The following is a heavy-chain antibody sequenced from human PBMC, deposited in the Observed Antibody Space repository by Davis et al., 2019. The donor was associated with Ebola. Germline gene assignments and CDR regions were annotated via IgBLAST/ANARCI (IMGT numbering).Heavy chain of an antibody. CDR3: AAHSSRYTDVDY. CDR2: INPSGGST. Sequence: ASVKVSCKASGYTFTSYYMHWVRQAPGQGLEWMGIINPSGGSTSYAQKFQGRVTMTRDTSTSTVYMELSSLRSEDTAVYYWAAHSSRYTDVDYWGQGTLVTVSS. J-gene: IGHJ4*02. CDR1: GYTFTSYY. D-gene: IGHD6-25*01. V-gene: IGHV1-46*01.